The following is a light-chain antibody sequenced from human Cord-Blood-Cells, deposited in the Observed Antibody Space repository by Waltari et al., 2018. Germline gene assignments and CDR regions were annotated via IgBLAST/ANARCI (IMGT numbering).Light chain of an antibody. J-gene: IGKJ3*01. CDR3: QQRSNWPSVT. Sequence: EIVLTQSPATLSLSPGERATLSRRASQSVSSYLAWYQQKPGQAPRLLIYDASNRATGIPARFSGSGSGTDFTLTISSLEPEDFAVYYCQQRSNWPSVTFGPGTKVDIK. CDR1: QSVSSY. V-gene: IGKV3-11*01. CDR2: DAS.